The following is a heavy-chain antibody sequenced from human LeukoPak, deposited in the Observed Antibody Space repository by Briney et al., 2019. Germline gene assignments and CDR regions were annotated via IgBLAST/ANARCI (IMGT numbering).Heavy chain of an antibody. D-gene: IGHD6-13*01. V-gene: IGHV4-59*01. J-gene: IGHJ4*02. CDR1: GGSISSYY. CDR2: IYSSGST. CDR3: ARAHTSSWYMDF. Sequence: SETLSLTCSVSGGSISSYYWSWLRQPPGQGLEWIGYIYSSGSTYYNPSLKSRVTISVDTSENQFSLKLSSVTAADTALYYCARAHTSSWYMDFWGQGTLVTVSS.